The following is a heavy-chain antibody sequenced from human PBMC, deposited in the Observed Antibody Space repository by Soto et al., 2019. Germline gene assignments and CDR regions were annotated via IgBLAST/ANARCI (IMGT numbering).Heavy chain of an antibody. V-gene: IGHV4-59*01. CDR1: GDSISSFY. J-gene: IGHJ4*02. Sequence: SEILSLTCTVSGDSISSFYLTWIRQPPGKELEWVGYIFSSGSTNYNPSLKSRVTISVDTSENQFSLKLTSVTAADTAVYYCARVGYCSSTPCWPIGYFEYWGQGTLVTVSS. CDR3: ARVGYCSSTPCWPIGYFEY. CDR2: IFSSGST. D-gene: IGHD2-2*01.